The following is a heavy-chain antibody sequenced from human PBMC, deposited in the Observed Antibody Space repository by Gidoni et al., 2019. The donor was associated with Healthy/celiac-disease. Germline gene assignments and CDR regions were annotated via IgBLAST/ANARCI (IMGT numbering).Heavy chain of an antibody. CDR2: ISGSGGST. D-gene: IGHD1-26*01. J-gene: IGHJ6*02. CDR3: AKPLSGSYSYYYYGMDV. V-gene: IGHV3-23*04. Sequence: EVQLVESGGGLVQPGGSLRLSWAASGFTFSSYAMCWVRQAPGKGLEWVSAISGSGGSTYYADSVKGRFTISRDNSKNTLYLQMNSLRAEDTAVYYCAKPLSGSYSYYYYGMDVWGQGTTVTVSS. CDR1: GFTFSSYA.